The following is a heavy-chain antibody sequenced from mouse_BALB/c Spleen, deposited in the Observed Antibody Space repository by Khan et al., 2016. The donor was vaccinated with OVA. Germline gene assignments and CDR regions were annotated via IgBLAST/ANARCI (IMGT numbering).Heavy chain of an antibody. J-gene: IGHJ3*01. CDR2: ISTGGSYT. CDR3: ARLAYSHYSEGFAY. V-gene: IGHV5-6*01. CDR1: GFTFSTYG. Sequence: EVELVESGGDLVKPGGSLKLSCAASGFTFSTYGMSWVRQTPDKRLEWVATISTGGSYTYYPDSVKGRFTISRDNAKNTLYLQMNSLQSEDTAMFSCARLAYSHYSEGFAYWGQGTLVTVSA. D-gene: IGHD2-12*01.